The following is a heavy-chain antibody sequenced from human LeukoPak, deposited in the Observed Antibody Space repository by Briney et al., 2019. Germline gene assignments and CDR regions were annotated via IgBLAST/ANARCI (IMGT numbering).Heavy chain of an antibody. CDR3: ARHAPSELRFLEWLSDAYYFDY. CDR2: TNPSGGST. D-gene: IGHD3-3*01. J-gene: IGHJ4*02. V-gene: IGHV1-46*01. CDR1: GYTFTSYY. Sequence: ASVKVSCKASGYTFTSYYMHWVRQAPGQGLEWMGITNPSGGSTSYAQKFQGRVTMTRDTSTSTVYMELSSLRSEDTAVYYCARHAPSELRFLEWLSDAYYFDYWGQGTLVTVSS.